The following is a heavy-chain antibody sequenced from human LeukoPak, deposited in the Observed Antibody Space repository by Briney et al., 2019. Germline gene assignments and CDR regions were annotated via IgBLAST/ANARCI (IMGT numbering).Heavy chain of an antibody. V-gene: IGHV3-21*01. J-gene: IGHJ6*03. CDR3: ARVGLDPVVVSVWYGLYCMDV. CDR1: GFTFSSYS. Sequence: PGGSLRLSCAASGFTFSSYSMNWVRQAPGKGLEWVSSISSSSSYIYYADSVKGRFTISRDNAKNSLYLQMNSLRAEDTAVYYCARVGLDPVVVSVWYGLYCMDVWGKGTTVTVSS. CDR2: ISSSSSYI. D-gene: IGHD2-2*01.